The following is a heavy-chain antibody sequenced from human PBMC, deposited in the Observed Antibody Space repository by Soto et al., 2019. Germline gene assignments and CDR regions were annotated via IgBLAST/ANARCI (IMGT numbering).Heavy chain of an antibody. CDR2: IYYSGST. V-gene: IGHV4-30-4*01. Sequence: KPSETLSLTCTVSGGSISSGDYYWSWIRQPPGKGLEWIGYIYYSGSTYYNPSLKSRVTISVDTSKNQFSLKLSSVTAADAAVYYCARDRQLNWNYGYYYGMDVWGQGTTVTV. J-gene: IGHJ6*02. CDR3: ARDRQLNWNYGYYYGMDV. D-gene: IGHD1-7*01. CDR1: GGSISSGDYY.